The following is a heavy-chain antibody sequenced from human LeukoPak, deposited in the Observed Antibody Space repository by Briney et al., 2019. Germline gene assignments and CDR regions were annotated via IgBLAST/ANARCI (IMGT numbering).Heavy chain of an antibody. CDR1: GYTFTGYY. D-gene: IGHD3-10*01. J-gene: IGHJ4*02. CDR3: ATMVRGATPTAANDY. Sequence: ASVKVSCKASGYTFTGYYMHWVRQAPGQGLEWMGWISAYNGNTNYAQKLQGRVTMTTDTSTSTAYMELRSLRSDDTAVYYCATMVRGATPTAANDYWGQGTLVTVSS. V-gene: IGHV1-18*04. CDR2: ISAYNGNT.